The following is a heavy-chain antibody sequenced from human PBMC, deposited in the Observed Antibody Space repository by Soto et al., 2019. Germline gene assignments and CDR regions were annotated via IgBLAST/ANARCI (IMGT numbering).Heavy chain of an antibody. CDR2: IIPILGIA. D-gene: IGHD5-12*01. Sequence: QVQLVQSGAEVKKPGSSVKVSCKASGGTFSSYTISWVRQAPGQGLEWMGRIIPILGIANYAQKFQGRVTITADKSTRTASMELSSLRSEDTAVYYCARAGSSGYDATLGYWGQGTLVTVSS. CDR1: GGTFSSYT. J-gene: IGHJ4*02. CDR3: ARAGSSGYDATLGY. V-gene: IGHV1-69*02.